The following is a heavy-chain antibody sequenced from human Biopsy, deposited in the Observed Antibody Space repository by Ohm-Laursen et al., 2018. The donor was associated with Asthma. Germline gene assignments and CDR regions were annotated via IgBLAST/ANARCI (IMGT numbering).Heavy chain of an antibody. V-gene: IGHV1-69*13. CDR2: IIPMLGTT. Sequence: SVKVSCKASGGTFSNYVFSWVRQAPGQGLEWMGGIIPMLGTTKYAQKFQARVSITADEATSTVYMELSSLRSEDTAVYYCARVLTTEEGDTWFDPWGQGTLVTVSS. CDR3: ARVLTTEEGDTWFDP. D-gene: IGHD4-11*01. J-gene: IGHJ5*02. CDR1: GGTFSNYV.